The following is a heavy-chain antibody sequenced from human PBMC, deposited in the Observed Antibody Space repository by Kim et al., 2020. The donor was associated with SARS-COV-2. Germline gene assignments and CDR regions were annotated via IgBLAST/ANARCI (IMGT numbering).Heavy chain of an antibody. CDR3: AKLTVAVAGAGFDY. V-gene: IGHV3-23*01. Sequence: AGSVKGRFTISRDNSQNTLFLQMSSLRGEDTAVYYCAKLTVAVAGAGFDYWGQGTLVTVSS. D-gene: IGHD6-19*01. J-gene: IGHJ4*02.